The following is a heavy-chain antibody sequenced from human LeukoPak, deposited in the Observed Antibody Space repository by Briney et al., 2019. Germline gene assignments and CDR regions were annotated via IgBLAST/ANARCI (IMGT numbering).Heavy chain of an antibody. V-gene: IGHV3-48*01. CDR3: ARGGGARPDI. J-gene: IGHJ3*02. D-gene: IGHD6-6*01. Sequence: GRFTISRDNARNSLYLQMNSLRAEDTAVYYCARGGGARPDIWGQGTMVTVSS.